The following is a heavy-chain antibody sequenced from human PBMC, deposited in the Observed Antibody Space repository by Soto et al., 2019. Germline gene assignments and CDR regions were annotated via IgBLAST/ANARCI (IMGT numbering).Heavy chain of an antibody. J-gene: IGHJ4*02. CDR1: GYTFTGYY. V-gene: IGHV1-2*02. D-gene: IGHD6-13*01. CDR3: AREPLYSSSWYAHFYYFDY. Sequence: ASVKVSCKASGYTFTGYYMHWVRQAPGQGLGWMGWINPNSGGTNYAQKFQGRVTMTRDTSISTAYMELSRLRSDDTAVYYCAREPLYSSSWYAHFYYFDYWGQGTLVTVSS. CDR2: INPNSGGT.